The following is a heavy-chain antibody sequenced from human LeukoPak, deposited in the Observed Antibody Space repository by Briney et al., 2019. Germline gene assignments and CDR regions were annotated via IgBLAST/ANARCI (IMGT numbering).Heavy chain of an antibody. Sequence: PGGSLRLSCAASGFTFSSYAMSWVRQAPGKGLEWVSAISGSGGSTYYAASVKGRFTVSRDNSKNTLYLQMNSLRAEDTAVYYCAKGEFGVWGSYFGYWGQGTLVTVSS. J-gene: IGHJ4*02. CDR1: GFTFSSYA. CDR2: ISGSGGST. CDR3: AKGEFGVWGSYFGY. D-gene: IGHD3-16*01. V-gene: IGHV3-23*01.